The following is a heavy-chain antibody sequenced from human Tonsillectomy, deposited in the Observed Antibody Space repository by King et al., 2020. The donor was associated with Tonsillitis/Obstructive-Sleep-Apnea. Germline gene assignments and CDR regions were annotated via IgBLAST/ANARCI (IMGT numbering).Heavy chain of an antibody. Sequence: VQLVESGGGLVQPGGSLRLSCAASGFTFTNYAMNWVRQAPGKGLEWVSAISGSGSNTYYADSVKGRFTISRDNSKNTLYLQMNSLRAEDTAVYYCAKDGGGWYSSGWYYFDDWGQGTLVTVSS. J-gene: IGHJ4*02. CDR3: AKDGGGWYSSGWYYFDD. D-gene: IGHD6-19*01. CDR1: GFTFTNYA. V-gene: IGHV3-23*04. CDR2: ISGSGSNT.